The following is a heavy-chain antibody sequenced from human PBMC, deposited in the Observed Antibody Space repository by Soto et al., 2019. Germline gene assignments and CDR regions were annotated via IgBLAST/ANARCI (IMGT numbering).Heavy chain of an antibody. CDR2: INHSGST. V-gene: IGHV4-34*01. CDR1: GGSFSGYY. J-gene: IGHJ4*02. D-gene: IGHD2-15*01. CDR3: ARGLLEVYRPFDY. Sequence: SETLSLTCAVYGGSFSGYYWSWIRQPPGKGLEWIGEINHSGSTNYNPSLKSRVTISVDTSKNQFSLKLSSVTAADTAVYYCARGLLEVYRPFDYWGQGTLVTVSS.